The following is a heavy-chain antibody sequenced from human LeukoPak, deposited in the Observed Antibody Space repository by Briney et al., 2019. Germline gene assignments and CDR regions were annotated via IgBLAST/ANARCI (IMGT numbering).Heavy chain of an antibody. CDR3: ARHTNGWYGAFDI. J-gene: IGHJ3*02. Sequence: GGSLRLSCAVAGFSFSTYWMTWVRQAPGKGLEWVGNIKEDGSEKYYVDSVRGRFTISRDIAKNSLYLQMNSLRAEDTAVYYCARHTNGWYGAFDIWGQGTMVTVSS. CDR1: GFSFSTYW. V-gene: IGHV3-7*01. CDR2: IKEDGSEK. D-gene: IGHD6-19*01.